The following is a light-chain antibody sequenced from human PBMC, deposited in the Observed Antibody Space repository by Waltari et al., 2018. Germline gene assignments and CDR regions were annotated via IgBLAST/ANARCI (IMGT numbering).Light chain of an antibody. CDR1: QTIRTTY. Sequence: EIVLTQSPGTLSLSPGEGATLSCRTSQTIRTTYLAWYQQKPGQAPPLRIYGTFTRATGIPDRFTGSGSGTHFSLTISSLEPEDFATYYCQQYDISPLTFGGGTKVEIK. CDR3: QQYDISPLT. CDR2: GTF. J-gene: IGKJ4*01. V-gene: IGKV3-20*01.